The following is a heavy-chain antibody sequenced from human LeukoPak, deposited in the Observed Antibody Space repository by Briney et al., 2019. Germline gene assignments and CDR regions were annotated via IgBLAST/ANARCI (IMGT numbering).Heavy chain of an antibody. CDR3: ARAGLYYDSSGYPLLGWFDP. J-gene: IGHJ5*02. D-gene: IGHD3-22*01. Sequence: SVKVSCKASGYTFTSYGISWVRQAPGQGLEWMGRIIPIFGTANYAQKFQGRVTITTDESTSTAYMELSSLRSEDTAVYYCARAGLYYDSSGYPLLGWFDPWGQGTLVTVSS. CDR1: GYTFTSYG. V-gene: IGHV1-69*05. CDR2: IIPIFGTA.